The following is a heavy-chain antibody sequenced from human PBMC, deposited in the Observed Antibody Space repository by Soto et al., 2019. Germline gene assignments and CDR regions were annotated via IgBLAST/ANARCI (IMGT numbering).Heavy chain of an antibody. D-gene: IGHD3-16*02. CDR1: GGSISSYY. CDR3: ARDARSKPLSYDYIWGSYRYAFDI. Sequence: PSETLSLTCTVSGGSISSYYWSWIRQPPGKGLEWIGYIYYSGSTNYNPSLKSRVTISVDTSKNQFSLKLSSVTAADTAVYYCARDARSKPLSYDYIWGSYRYAFDIWGQGTMVTVSS. J-gene: IGHJ3*02. V-gene: IGHV4-59*01. CDR2: IYYSGST.